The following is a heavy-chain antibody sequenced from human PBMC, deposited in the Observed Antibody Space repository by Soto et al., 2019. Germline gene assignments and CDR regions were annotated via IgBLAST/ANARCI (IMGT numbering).Heavy chain of an antibody. CDR3: AKNSGYTYYYYYMDV. CDR1: GGSISSSSYY. CDR2: IYYSGST. D-gene: IGHD5-12*01. J-gene: IGHJ6*03. Sequence: ASETLSLTCTVSGGSISSSSYYWGWIRQPPGKGLEWIGSIYYSGSTYYNPSLKSRVTISVDTSKNQFSLKLSSVTAADTAMYYCAKNSGYTYYYYYMDVWGKGTTVTVSS. V-gene: IGHV4-39*01.